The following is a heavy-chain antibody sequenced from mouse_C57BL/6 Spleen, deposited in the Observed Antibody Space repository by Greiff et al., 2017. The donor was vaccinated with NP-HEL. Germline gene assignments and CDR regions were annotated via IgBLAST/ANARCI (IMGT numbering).Heavy chain of an antibody. V-gene: IGHV5-17*01. CDR1: GFTFSDYG. J-gene: IGHJ4*01. Sequence: EVKVVESGGGLVKPGGSLKLSCAASGFTFSDYGMHWVRQAPEKGLEWVAYISSGSSTIYYADTVKGRFTISRDNAKNTLFLQMTSLRSEDTAMYYCARWATGYAMDYWGQGTSVTVSS. CDR3: ARWATGYAMDY. CDR2: ISSGSSTI.